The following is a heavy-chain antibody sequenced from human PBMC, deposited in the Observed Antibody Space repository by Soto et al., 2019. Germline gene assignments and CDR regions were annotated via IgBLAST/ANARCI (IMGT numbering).Heavy chain of an antibody. CDR1: GFTFTSYG. CDR3: AKQWLDYFDY. D-gene: IGHD6-19*01. Sequence: QVQLVESGGGVVQPGRSLRLSYAASGFTFTSYGMHWVRQAPGKGLEWVAVMSYDGSNKYYADSVKGRFTISRDTSKDTLYLQMNSLRAEDTAVYYCAKQWLDYFDYWGQGTLVTVSS. CDR2: MSYDGSNK. V-gene: IGHV3-30*18. J-gene: IGHJ4*02.